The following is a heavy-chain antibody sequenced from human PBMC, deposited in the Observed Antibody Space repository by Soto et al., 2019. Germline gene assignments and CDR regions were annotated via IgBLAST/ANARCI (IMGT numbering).Heavy chain of an antibody. CDR1: GLTFRSYW. D-gene: IGHD4-4*01. CDR2: INTDGSVA. J-gene: IGHJ4*02. Sequence: GGSLRLSCAASGLTFRSYWMHWVRQAPGKGLVWVSRINTDGSVAMYVDSVKGRFTISRDNSKNTLYLQMNSLRAEDTAVYYCARGPHYSNLDYWGQGTLVTVSS. V-gene: IGHV3-74*03. CDR3: ARGPHYSNLDY.